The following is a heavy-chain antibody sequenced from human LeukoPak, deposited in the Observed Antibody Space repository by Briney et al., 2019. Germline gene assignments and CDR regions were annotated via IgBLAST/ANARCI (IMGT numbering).Heavy chain of an antibody. V-gene: IGHV3-49*04. CDR2: IRGRPYGGTI. CDR3: FKYSASRDDY. Sequence: GGSLRLSCKGSGFNFGEYAMGWARQAPGKGLEWLSFIRGRPYGGTIKYAASLKGRFTISRDDSKSIAYLDMNSLKIEDSAVYYCFKYSASRDDYWGQGTLVTVSS. D-gene: IGHD5-24*01. J-gene: IGHJ4*02. CDR1: GFNFGEYA.